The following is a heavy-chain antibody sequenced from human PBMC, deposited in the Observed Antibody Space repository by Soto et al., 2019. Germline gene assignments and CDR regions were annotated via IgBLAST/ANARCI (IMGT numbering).Heavy chain of an antibody. CDR1: GFTFSSYW. CDR2: ISNDGST. J-gene: IGHJ1*01. V-gene: IGHV3-74*01. CDR3: ARLPNKSAQN. Sequence: EVQLVESGGGLVQPGGSLRLSCVASGFTFSSYWMHWVRQARGKGLVWVSSISNDGSTIYADPVKGRFTIARDNAKKTTYLQMNSLRAEDTAVYYCARLPNKSAQNWGQGTLVIVSP.